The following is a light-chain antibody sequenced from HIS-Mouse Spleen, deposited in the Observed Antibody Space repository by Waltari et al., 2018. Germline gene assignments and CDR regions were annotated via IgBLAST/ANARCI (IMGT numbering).Light chain of an antibody. J-gene: IGLJ3*02. CDR3: AAWDDSLSGPV. V-gene: IGLV1-47*01. Sequence: QSVLTQPPSASGTPGQRVTISCSGSSSNIGSNYVYWYQQLPGTAPKLLIYRNNRVPSGVPDRFSGSKSGTSASLAISGLRSEDEADYYCAAWDDSLSGPVFGGGTKLTVL. CDR1: SSNIGSNY. CDR2: RNN.